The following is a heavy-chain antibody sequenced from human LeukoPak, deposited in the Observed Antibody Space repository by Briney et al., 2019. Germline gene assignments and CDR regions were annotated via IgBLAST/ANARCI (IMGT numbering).Heavy chain of an antibody. CDR3: ARLRSGYNYYMDV. CDR2: IYHSGST. V-gene: IGHV4-4*02. D-gene: IGHD2-2*02. Sequence: SETLSLTCAVSGGSISSSNWWSWVRQPPGKGLEWIGEIYHSGSTNYNPSLTSRVTISVDTSKNQFSLKLSSVTAADTAVYYCARLRSGYNYYMDVWGGGTTVTISS. J-gene: IGHJ6*03. CDR1: GGSISSSNW.